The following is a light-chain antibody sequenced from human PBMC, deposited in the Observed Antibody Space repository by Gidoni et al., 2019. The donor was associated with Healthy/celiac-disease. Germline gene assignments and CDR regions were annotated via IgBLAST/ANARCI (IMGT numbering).Light chain of an antibody. CDR2: AAS. CDR3: QQSYSTPPT. CDR1: QSISSY. V-gene: IGKV1-39*01. J-gene: IGKJ2*01. Sequence: DIQMTQSPSSLSASVGDRVTITCRASQSISSYLNWYQQKPGKAPKLLISAASSLQSGVPSRFSGSGSGTDFSLTISSRQPEDFATYSCQQSYSTPPTFXXXTKLEIK.